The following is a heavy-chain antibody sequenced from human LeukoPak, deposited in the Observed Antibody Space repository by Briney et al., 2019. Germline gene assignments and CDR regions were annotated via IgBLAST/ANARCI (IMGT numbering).Heavy chain of an antibody. D-gene: IGHD2-21*02. CDR2: ISRSSNYI. V-gene: IGHV3-21*06. CDR3: ASSGCGGDCYSEKTYYLDY. Sequence: PGGSLRLSCKASGFSFNSYSMNWVRQAPGKGLEWVSSISRSSNYIYYADSMKGRFTISRDNAKNSVHLQMNSLSAEGTAIYYCASSGCGGDCYSEKTYYLDYWGPGTLVTVSS. CDR1: GFSFNSYS. J-gene: IGHJ4*02.